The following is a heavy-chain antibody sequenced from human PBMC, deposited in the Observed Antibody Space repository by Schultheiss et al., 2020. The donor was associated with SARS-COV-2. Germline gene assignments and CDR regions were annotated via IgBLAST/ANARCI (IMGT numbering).Heavy chain of an antibody. V-gene: IGHV4-4*02. CDR1: GDSISSSNW. Sequence: SETLSLTCAVSGDSISSSNWWSWVRQPPGKGLEWIGEIYHSGNTNYSPSLRGRVTISVDTSKNRFSLRLSSVTAADTAVYYCASAWDSGGNYYGVFDSWGQGTLVTVSS. D-gene: IGHD3-22*01. J-gene: IGHJ4*02. CDR2: IYHSGNT. CDR3: ASAWDSGGNYYGVFDS.